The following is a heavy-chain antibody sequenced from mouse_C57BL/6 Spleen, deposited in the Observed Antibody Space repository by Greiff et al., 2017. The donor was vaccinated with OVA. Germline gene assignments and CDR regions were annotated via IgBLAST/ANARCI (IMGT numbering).Heavy chain of an antibody. D-gene: IGHD1-1*01. Sequence: QVTLKVSGPGILQSSQTLSLTCSFSGFSLSTSGMGVSWIRQPSGKGLEWLAHIYWDDDKRYNPSLKSRLTISKDTSRNQVFLKITSVDTADTATYYCARSKPGIHYYGSSYWYFDVWGTGTTVTVSS. J-gene: IGHJ1*03. CDR2: IYWDDDK. CDR3: ARSKPGIHYYGSSYWYFDV. CDR1: GFSLSTSGMG. V-gene: IGHV8-12*01.